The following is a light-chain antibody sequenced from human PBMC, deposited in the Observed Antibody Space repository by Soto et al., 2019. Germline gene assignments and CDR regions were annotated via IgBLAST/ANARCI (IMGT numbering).Light chain of an antibody. Sequence: DIQMTQSPSSLFASVGDRVTITCQASQHISDYLNWYQQKPGKAPKLLIYDGTKLETGVPSRFSGSGSGTEFTFTISSLQPEDTATYYCHQYFNPRTFGGGTKV. V-gene: IGKV1-33*01. J-gene: IGKJ4*01. CDR2: DGT. CDR3: HQYFNPRT. CDR1: QHISDY.